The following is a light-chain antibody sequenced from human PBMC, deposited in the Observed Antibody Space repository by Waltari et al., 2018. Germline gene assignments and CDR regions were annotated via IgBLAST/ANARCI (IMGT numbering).Light chain of an antibody. J-gene: IGLJ3*02. CDR1: SANLGTFY. CDR2: ENN. Sequence: QSVLTQPPSVSAAPGQKVTIPCSGSSANLGTFYVAWYQHLPGTAPKLFIYENNKRPSGIPDRFAGSKSGTSATLGITGLQTGDEADYYCGTWDSSLSAWVFGGGTKLTVL. V-gene: IGLV1-51*02. CDR3: GTWDSSLSAWV.